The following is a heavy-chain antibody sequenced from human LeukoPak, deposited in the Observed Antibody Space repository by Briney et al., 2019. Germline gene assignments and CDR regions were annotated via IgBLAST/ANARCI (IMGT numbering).Heavy chain of an antibody. Sequence: GESLKISCKGSGYSFTSYWIGWVRQMPGKGLEWMGIIYPGDSDTRYSPSFQGQVTISADKSISTAYLQWSSLKASDTAMYYCARGYCSGGNCYTSFDYWGQGTLVTVSS. CDR2: IYPGDSDT. V-gene: IGHV5-51*01. CDR1: GYSFTSYW. CDR3: ARGYCSGGNCYTSFDY. J-gene: IGHJ4*02. D-gene: IGHD2-15*01.